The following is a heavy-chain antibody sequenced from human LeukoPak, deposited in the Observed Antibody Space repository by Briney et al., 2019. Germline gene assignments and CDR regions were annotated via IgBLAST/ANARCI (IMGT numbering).Heavy chain of an antibody. V-gene: IGHV4-4*07. D-gene: IGHD1-1*01. J-gene: IGHJ2*01. CDR3: ARAPDNNTAPRPPRYFDL. CDR2: IYASGST. Sequence: KSSESLSLTCTVSGGSISNYYWSWIRQPAGKELEWIGRIYASGSTNYNPSLKSRVTMSVDTSNNQFSLKLTSVTAADTAVYYCARAPDNNTAPRPPRYFDLWGRGTLVTVSS. CDR1: GGSISNYY.